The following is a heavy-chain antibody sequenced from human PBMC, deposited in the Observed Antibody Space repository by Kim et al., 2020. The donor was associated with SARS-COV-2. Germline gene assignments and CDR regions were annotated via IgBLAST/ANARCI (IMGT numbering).Heavy chain of an antibody. CDR2: INHSGST. V-gene: IGHV4-34*01. D-gene: IGHD3-10*01. J-gene: IGHJ4*02. CDR1: GGSFSGYY. Sequence: SETLSLTCAVYGGSFSGYYWSWIRQPPGKGLEWIGEINHSGSTNYNPSLKSRVTISVDTSKNQFSLKLSSVTAADTAVYYCARVGGVYYGSGSYYLGYWGQGTLVTVSS. CDR3: ARVGGVYYGSGSYYLGY.